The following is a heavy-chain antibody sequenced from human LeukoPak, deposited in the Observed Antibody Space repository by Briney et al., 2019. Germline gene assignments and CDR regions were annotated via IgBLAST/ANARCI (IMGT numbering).Heavy chain of an antibody. CDR3: ATDHLEHTY. J-gene: IGHJ4*02. V-gene: IGHV3-30*02. CDR1: GFTFSSYG. D-gene: IGHD1/OR15-1a*01. Sequence: PGGSLRLSCAASGFTFSSYGMHWVHQAPGKGLEWVAFIRYDGSNKYYADSVKGRFTISRDNSKNTLYLQMNSLRAEDTAVYYCATDHLEHTYWGQGTLVTVSS. CDR2: IRYDGSNK.